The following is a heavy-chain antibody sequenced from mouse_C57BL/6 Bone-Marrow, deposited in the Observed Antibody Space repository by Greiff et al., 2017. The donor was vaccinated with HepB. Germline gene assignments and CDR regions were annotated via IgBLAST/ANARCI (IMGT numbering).Heavy chain of an antibody. V-gene: IGHV1-4*01. CDR3: ARGGFYYGSTLYFDY. CDR2: INPSSGYT. J-gene: IGHJ2*01. Sequence: QVQLKQSGAELARPGASVKMSCKASGYTFTSYTMHWVKQRPGQGLEWIGYINPSSGYTKYNQKFKDKATLTADKSSSTAYMQLSSLTSEDSAVYYCARGGFYYGSTLYFDYWGQGTTLTVSS. CDR1: GYTFTSYT. D-gene: IGHD1-1*01.